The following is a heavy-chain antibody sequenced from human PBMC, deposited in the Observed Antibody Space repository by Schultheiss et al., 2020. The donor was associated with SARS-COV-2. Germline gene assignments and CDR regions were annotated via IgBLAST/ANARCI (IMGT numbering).Heavy chain of an antibody. V-gene: IGHV3-23*01. CDR1: GFTFSSYA. Sequence: GGSLRLSCAASGFTFSSYAMSWVRQAPGKGLEWVSGISGSGGSTYYADSVKGRFTISRDNSKNTLYLQMNSLKTEDTAVYYCTTRDYYYYYGMDVWGQGTTVTVSS. J-gene: IGHJ6*02. CDR2: ISGSGGST. D-gene: IGHD1-14*01. CDR3: TTRDYYYYYGMDV.